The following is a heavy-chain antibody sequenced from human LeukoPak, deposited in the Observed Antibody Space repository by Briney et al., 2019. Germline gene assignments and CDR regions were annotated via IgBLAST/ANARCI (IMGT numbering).Heavy chain of an antibody. V-gene: IGHV3-9*01. Sequence: GGSLRLSCAASGFTFHDYAMHWVRQAPGKGLEGVSGIRWNSGSIGYADSVKGRFTISTDNAKNSLYLQMNSLRAEDTALYYCAKDPGAWIRVFDIWGQGTMVTVSS. D-gene: IGHD5-18*01. CDR3: AKDPGAWIRVFDI. CDR2: IRWNSGSI. J-gene: IGHJ3*02. CDR1: GFTFHDYA.